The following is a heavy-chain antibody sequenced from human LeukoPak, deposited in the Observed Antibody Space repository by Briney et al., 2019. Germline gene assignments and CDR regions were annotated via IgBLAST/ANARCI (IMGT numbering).Heavy chain of an antibody. CDR1: SYTFTTYG. CDR2: ISGYNGDT. D-gene: IGHD1-1*01. V-gene: IGHV1-18*01. Sequence: GASVKVSCKASSYTFTTYGISWVRQAPGQGLEWMGWISGYNGDTTYAQKLQGRVTMTTDTSTSTAYMELRSLRSDDTAVYYCTRVLLTTGIGAFDIWGQGTMVTVSS. J-gene: IGHJ3*02. CDR3: TRVLLTTGIGAFDI.